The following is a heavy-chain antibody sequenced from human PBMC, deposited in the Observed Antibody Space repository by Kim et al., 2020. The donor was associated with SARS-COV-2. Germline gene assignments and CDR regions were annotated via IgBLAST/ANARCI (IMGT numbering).Heavy chain of an antibody. CDR2: ISGGGGST. CDR1: GFTFSSYA. J-gene: IGHJ4*02. CDR3: AKEPGVIWFGRTDY. D-gene: IGHD3-10*01. Sequence: GGSLRLSCAASGFTFSSYAMRWVRQARGKGLEWVSAISGGGGSTYYADSVKGRFTISRDNSKNTLYLQMNSLRAEDTAVYYCAKEPGVIWFGRTDYWGQGTLVTVSS. V-gene: IGHV3-23*01.